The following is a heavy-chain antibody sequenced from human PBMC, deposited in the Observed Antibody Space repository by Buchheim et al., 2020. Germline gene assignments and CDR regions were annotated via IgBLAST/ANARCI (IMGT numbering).Heavy chain of an antibody. CDR3: AKVWKPYYFDY. D-gene: IGHD3-16*01. V-gene: IGHV3-7*03. J-gene: IGHJ4*02. CDR1: GFTFNHYW. CDR2: INQDGSQK. Sequence: EVQLVESGGNLVQPGGSLRLSCAASGFTFNHYWMSWVRQAPGKGLEWVANINQDGSQKYYVDSVKGRFTISRDNSKNTLYLQMNSLRAEDTAVYYCAKVWKPYYFDYWGQGTL.